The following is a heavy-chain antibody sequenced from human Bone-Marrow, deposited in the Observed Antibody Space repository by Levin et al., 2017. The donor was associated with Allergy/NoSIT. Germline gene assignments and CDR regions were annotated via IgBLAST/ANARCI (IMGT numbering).Heavy chain of an antibody. D-gene: IGHD6-19*01. J-gene: IGHJ4*02. CDR2: IFYTGTT. Sequence: SETLSLTCSVSGGSITTSYWTWFRQPPGKGLVWIGYIFYTGTTNYNPSLRSRVTMSVDTAKHQFSLRLNSLTAADTAVYYCARATAVAGHLDYWGQGMLVIVSS. V-gene: IGHV4-59*01. CDR1: GGSITTSY. CDR3: ARATAVAGHLDY.